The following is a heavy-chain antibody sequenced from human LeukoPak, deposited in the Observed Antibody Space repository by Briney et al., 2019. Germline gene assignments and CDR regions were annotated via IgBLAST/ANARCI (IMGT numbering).Heavy chain of an antibody. CDR1: GFTFSSYS. CDR3: ARLNSTDSLEASLYYYYYMDV. D-gene: IGHD1-26*01. Sequence: GGSLRLSCAASGFTFSSYSMNWVRQAPGKGLEWVSSISSSSSYIYYADSVKGRFTISRDNAKNSLYLQMNSLRAEDTAVYYCARLNSTDSLEASLYYYYYMDVWGKGTTVTVSS. V-gene: IGHV3-21*01. J-gene: IGHJ6*03. CDR2: ISSSSSYI.